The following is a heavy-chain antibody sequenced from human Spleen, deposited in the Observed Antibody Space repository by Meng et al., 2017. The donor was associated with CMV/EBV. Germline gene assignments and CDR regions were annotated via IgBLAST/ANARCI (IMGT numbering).Heavy chain of an antibody. D-gene: IGHD4-11*01. V-gene: IGHV5-51*01. CDR3: ARRTDYRGDY. CDR2: IYPADSDT. J-gene: IGHJ4*02. Sequence: ISCQASGYNFNIHWIAWVRQMPGKGLEWMGIIYPADSDTRYSPSFQGQVTISVDKSITTAYLQWNSLKASDTAMYYCARRTDYRGDYWGQGTLGTVSS. CDR1: GYNFNIHW.